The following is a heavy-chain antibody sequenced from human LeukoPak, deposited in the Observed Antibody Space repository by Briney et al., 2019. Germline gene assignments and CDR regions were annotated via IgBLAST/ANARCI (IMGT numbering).Heavy chain of an antibody. Sequence: GRSLRLSCAASGFTFDGYVMHWVRQAPGKGLEWVSGISGNSGSIGYADSVKDRFSISRDNAKNSLYLQMNSLRADDTAFYYCAKAAGGWYYPVDYWGQGTLVTVS. CDR1: GFTFDGYV. D-gene: IGHD6-19*01. V-gene: IGHV3-9*01. CDR2: ISGNSGSI. J-gene: IGHJ4*02. CDR3: AKAAGGWYYPVDY.